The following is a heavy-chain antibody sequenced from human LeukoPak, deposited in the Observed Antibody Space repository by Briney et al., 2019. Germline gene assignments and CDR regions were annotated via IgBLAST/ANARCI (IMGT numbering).Heavy chain of an antibody. CDR2: IYYSGST. D-gene: IGHD7-27*01. J-gene: IGHJ4*02. Sequence: SETLSLTCTVSGGSMSPYHWGWIRQPPGKGLEWIGYIYYSGSTNYNPSLKSRVTISVDTSKNQFSLKLSSVTAADTAVYYCARRDNWGFHFDYWGQGTLVTVSS. CDR3: ARRDNWGFHFDY. CDR1: GGSMSPYH. V-gene: IGHV4-59*08.